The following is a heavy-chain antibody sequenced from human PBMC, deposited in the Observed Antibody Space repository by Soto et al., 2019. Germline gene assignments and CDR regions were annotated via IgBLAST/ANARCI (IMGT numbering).Heavy chain of an antibody. CDR1: GYTFTSYA. V-gene: IGHV1-3*01. D-gene: IGHD4-17*01. J-gene: IGHJ4*02. Sequence: QVQLVQSGAEVKKPGASVKVSCKASGYTFTSYAMHWVRQAPGQRLEWMGWINAGNGNTKYSQKFQGRVTITRDTSASTAYMELSSLRSEDTAVYSCARWGEYGDYWGFDYWGQGTLVTVSS. CDR2: INAGNGNT. CDR3: ARWGEYGDYWGFDY.